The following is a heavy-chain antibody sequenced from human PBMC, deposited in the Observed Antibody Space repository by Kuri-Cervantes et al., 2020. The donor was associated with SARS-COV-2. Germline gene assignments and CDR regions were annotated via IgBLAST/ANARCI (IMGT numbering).Heavy chain of an antibody. CDR1: GGTFSSYA. CDR3: ATSPVVYGDPITYYYYYGMDV. D-gene: IGHD4-17*01. V-gene: IGHV1-69*06. J-gene: IGHJ6*02. CDR2: IIPIFGTA. Sequence: SVKVSCKASGGTFSSYAISWVRQAPGQGLEWMGGIIPIFGTANYAQKFQGRVTMTADTSTDTAYMELSSLRSEETAVYYCATSPVVYGDPITYYYYYGMDVWGQGTTVTVSS.